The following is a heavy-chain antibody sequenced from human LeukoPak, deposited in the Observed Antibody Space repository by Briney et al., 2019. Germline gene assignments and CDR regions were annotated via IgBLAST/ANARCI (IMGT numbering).Heavy chain of an antibody. CDR3: ARGPNYGSRSDYFDY. V-gene: IGHV3-7*03. J-gene: IGHJ4*02. D-gene: IGHD3-10*01. Sequence: GGSLRLSCAASGFTFSGMNWVRQAPGKGLEWVANMKEDGSEKYCVDCVKGRFTISRDNAENSLYLQMNSLRVKDTAVYYCARGPNYGSRSDYFDYWGQGTLVTVSS. CDR2: MKEDGSEK. CDR1: GFTFSG.